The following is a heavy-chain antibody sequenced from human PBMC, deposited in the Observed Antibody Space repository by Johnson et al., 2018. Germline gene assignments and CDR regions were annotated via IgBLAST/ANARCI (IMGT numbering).Heavy chain of an antibody. Sequence: VQLVESGGGVVQPGRSLRLSCAASGFTFSSYGMHWVRQAPGKGLEWVAVISYDGSNKYYADSVKGRFTISRDNSKNTRYLQMNSLRAEETAVYYCAKARHYGDYAFDIWGQGTMVTVSS. V-gene: IGHV3-30*18. D-gene: IGHD4-17*01. CDR2: ISYDGSNK. CDR1: GFTFSSYG. J-gene: IGHJ3*02. CDR3: AKARHYGDYAFDI.